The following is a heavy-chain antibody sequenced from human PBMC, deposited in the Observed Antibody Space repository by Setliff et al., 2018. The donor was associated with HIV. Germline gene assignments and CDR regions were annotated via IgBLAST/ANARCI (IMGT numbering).Heavy chain of an antibody. D-gene: IGHD3-10*01. Sequence: SETLSLTCAVSGYSISSGYYWGWIRQPPGQGLEWIGSISHTGSTYYNSSLKSRVTISVDTSKNQFSLKLSSVTAADTAVYYCASLLWGGWFGGYDAFDIWGRGTMVTVS. J-gene: IGHJ3*02. V-gene: IGHV4-38-2*01. CDR1: GYSISSGYY. CDR3: ASLLWGGWFGGYDAFDI. CDR2: ISHTGST.